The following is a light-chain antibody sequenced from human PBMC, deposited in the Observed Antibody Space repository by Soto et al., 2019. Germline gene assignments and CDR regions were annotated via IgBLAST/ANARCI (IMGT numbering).Light chain of an antibody. Sequence: DIRMTQSPSALSGTVGDRVTITCRASQTISSWLAWYQQKPGKAPKFLIYKVSNLESGVPSRFSGSGSGTEFTLTISSLQPDDFATYYCQPYNSYSRTFGQGTKVDIK. V-gene: IGKV1-5*03. CDR2: KVS. J-gene: IGKJ1*01. CDR1: QTISSW. CDR3: QPYNSYSRT.